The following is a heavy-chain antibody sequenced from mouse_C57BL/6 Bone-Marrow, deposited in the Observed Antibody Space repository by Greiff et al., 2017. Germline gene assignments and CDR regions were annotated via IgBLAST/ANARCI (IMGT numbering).Heavy chain of an antibody. J-gene: IGHJ1*03. CDR3: AREGYYGSSYYWYFDV. V-gene: IGHV1-50*01. CDR1: GYTFTSYW. Sequence: QVQLQQPGAELVKPGASVKLSCKASGYTFTSYWMQWVKQRPGQGLEWIGEIDPSDSYTNYNQKFKGKATLTVDTSSSTAYMQLSSLTPEDSAVYYCAREGYYGSSYYWYFDVWGKGTTVTVSS. CDR2: IDPSDSYT. D-gene: IGHD1-1*01.